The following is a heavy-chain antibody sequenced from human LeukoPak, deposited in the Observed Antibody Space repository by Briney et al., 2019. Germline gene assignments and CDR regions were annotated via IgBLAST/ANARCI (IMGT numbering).Heavy chain of an antibody. J-gene: IGHJ5*02. CDR1: GYTFTGYY. CDR3: ARSVVVPAAMLVNWFDP. D-gene: IGHD2-2*01. V-gene: IGHV1-2*02. CDR2: INPNSGGT. Sequence: ASVKVSCKASGYTFTGYYMHWVRQAPGQGLEWMGWINPNSGGTNYAQKFQGRVTMTRDTSISTAYMELSRLRSDDTAVYYCARSVVVPAAMLVNWFDPWGQGTLVTVSS.